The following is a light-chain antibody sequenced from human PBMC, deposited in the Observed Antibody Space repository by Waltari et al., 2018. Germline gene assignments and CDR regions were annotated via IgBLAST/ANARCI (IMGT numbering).Light chain of an antibody. CDR1: QRVNTY. V-gene: IGKV3-20*01. J-gene: IGKJ1*01. CDR2: GAY. CDR3: QHHVRLPAT. Sequence: IVLTQSPGTLSLSPGERATLSCRASQRVNTYLAWYQQKPGQAHRLLICGAYTRPAGIPARFSGSGFGTDFSLTISRLEAEDFAVYYCQHHVRLPATFGQGTKVEIK.